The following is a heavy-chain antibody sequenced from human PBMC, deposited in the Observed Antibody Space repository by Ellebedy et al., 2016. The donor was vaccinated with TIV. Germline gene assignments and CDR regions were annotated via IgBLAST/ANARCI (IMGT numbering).Heavy chain of an antibody. J-gene: IGHJ4*02. CDR3: ARDLGFNSRWGENY. CDR2: IYHSGST. V-gene: IGHV4-30-2*01. Sequence: SETLSLTCAVSGGSISSGGYSWSWIRQPPGKGLEWIGYIYHSGSTYYNPSLKSRVTISVDTSKNQFSLKVSSVTDADTAVYYCARDLGFNSRWGENYWGQGTLVTVSS. CDR1: GGSISSGGYS. D-gene: IGHD6-13*01.